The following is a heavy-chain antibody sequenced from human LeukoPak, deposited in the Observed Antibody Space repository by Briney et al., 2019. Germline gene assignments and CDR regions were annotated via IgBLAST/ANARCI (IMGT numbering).Heavy chain of an antibody. CDR1: GGSISSYY. V-gene: IGHV4-59*01. D-gene: IGHD6-6*01. Sequence: SETLSLTCTVSGGSISSYYWSWIRQPPGKGLEWIGYIYYSGSTNYNPSLKSRVTISVDTSKNQFSLKLSSVTAADTAVYYCAGEVNSSSPEDNVFDIWGQGTRVTVFS. J-gene: IGHJ3*02. CDR3: AGEVNSSSPEDNVFDI. CDR2: IYYSGST.